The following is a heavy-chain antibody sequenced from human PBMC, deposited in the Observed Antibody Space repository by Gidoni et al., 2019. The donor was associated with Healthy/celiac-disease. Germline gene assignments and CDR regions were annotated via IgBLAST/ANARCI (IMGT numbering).Heavy chain of an antibody. CDR2: INPNSGGT. J-gene: IGHJ5*02. Sequence: QVQLVQSGAEVKKPGASVKVSCKASGYTFTGYYMHWVRQAPGQGLEWMGWINPNSGGTNYAQKFQGWVTMTRDTSISTAYMELSRLRSDDTAVYYCARARLAVAGLNWFDPWGQGTLVTVSS. CDR3: ARARLAVAGLNWFDP. CDR1: GYTFTGYY. V-gene: IGHV1-2*04. D-gene: IGHD6-19*01.